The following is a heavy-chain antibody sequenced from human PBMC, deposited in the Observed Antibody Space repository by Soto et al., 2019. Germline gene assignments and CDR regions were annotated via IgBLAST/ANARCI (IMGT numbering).Heavy chain of an antibody. J-gene: IGHJ6*02. V-gene: IGHV1-69*13. CDR1: GSTFSSYA. D-gene: IGHD3-22*01. CDR2: IIPIFGTA. Sequence: GASVKVSCKASGSTFSSYAISWVRQAPGQGLEWMGGIIPIFGTANYAQKFQGRVTITADESTSTAYMELSSLRSEDTPVYYCARESSTTIVVGRNMDVWGQGTTVTVSS. CDR3: ARESSTTIVVGRNMDV.